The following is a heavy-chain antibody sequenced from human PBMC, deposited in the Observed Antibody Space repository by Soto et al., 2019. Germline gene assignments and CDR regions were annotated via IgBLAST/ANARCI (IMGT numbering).Heavy chain of an antibody. Sequence: VQLVESGGGLVKPGGSLRLSCAASDFTITNAWMNWVRQAPGKGLEWVGRIKTKAEGGATDYAAPLKGRFTISRDDSRTTIFLKMNSLKTEDTAVYYCTTGSVEGVWGQGARVTVTS. V-gene: IGHV3-15*07. CDR1: DFTITNAW. CDR3: TTGSVEGV. D-gene: IGHD2-15*01. J-gene: IGHJ6*02. CDR2: IKTKAEGGAT.